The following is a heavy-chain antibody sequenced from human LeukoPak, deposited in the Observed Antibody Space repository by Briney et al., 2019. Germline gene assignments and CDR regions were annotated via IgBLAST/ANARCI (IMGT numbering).Heavy chain of an antibody. Sequence: SETLSLTCTVSGGSLSSGSYYWRWIRQPAGTGLEWIGRIYTSGSTNYNPSLKSRVTISVDTSKNQFSLKLSSVTAADTAVYYCARDTATMGYYYGMDVWGQGTTVTVSS. J-gene: IGHJ6*02. D-gene: IGHD2-15*01. CDR3: ARDTATMGYYYGMDV. CDR2: IYTSGST. V-gene: IGHV4-61*02. CDR1: GGSLSSGSYY.